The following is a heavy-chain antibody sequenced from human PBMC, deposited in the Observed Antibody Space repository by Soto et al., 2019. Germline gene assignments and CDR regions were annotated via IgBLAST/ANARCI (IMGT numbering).Heavy chain of an antibody. CDR3: AREARIMITFGGVIANFDY. J-gene: IGHJ4*02. V-gene: IGHV3-7*03. Sequence: GGSLRLSCAASGFTFSSYWMSWVRQAPGKGLEWVANIKQDGSEKYYVDSVKGRFTISRDNAENSLYLQMNSLRAEDTAVYYCAREARIMITFGGVIANFDYWGQGTLVTVSS. CDR1: GFTFSSYW. D-gene: IGHD3-16*02. CDR2: IKQDGSEK.